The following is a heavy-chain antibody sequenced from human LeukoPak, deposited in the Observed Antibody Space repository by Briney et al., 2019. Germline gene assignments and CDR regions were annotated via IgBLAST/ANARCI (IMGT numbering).Heavy chain of an antibody. CDR1: VYTFTNDA. V-gene: IGHV3-30*04. Sequence: GGSLRLSCAASVYTFTNDAIHWVRQAPGRGVDWVTVISYDGRNKYYADSVKGRFTISRDNSKNTLFLQMNSLRPEDTAVYYCARGAPIYCSSSSCFFDYWGQGTLVTVYS. CDR2: ISYDGRNK. D-gene: IGHD2-2*01. J-gene: IGHJ4*02. CDR3: ARGAPIYCSSSSCFFDY.